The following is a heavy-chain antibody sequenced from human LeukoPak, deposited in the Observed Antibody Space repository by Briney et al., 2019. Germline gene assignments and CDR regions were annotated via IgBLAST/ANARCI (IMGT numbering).Heavy chain of an antibody. V-gene: IGHV4-59*01. CDR1: GGSINTYY. CDR2: IYYSGST. J-gene: IGHJ6*03. Sequence: SETLSLTCTVSGGSINTYYWTWIRQPPGKGLEWIGYIYYSGSTYYNPSLKSRVTISVDTSKNQFSLKLSSVTAADTAVYYCARLAGPMDVWGKGTTVTVSS. CDR3: ARLAGPMDV.